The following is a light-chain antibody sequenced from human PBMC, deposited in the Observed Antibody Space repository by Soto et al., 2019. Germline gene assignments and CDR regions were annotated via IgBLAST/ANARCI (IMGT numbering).Light chain of an antibody. CDR1: QSISSSY. V-gene: IGKV3D-20*02. Sequence: EIVLTQSPGTLSLSPGKRATLSCRASQSISSSYLAWYQQRPGQAPRLLIYGASSRATGIPDRFSGSGSGTEFTLTISRLEPEEFAVYYCQQSSNWPRWTVGQGNKVDSK. CDR2: GAS. J-gene: IGKJ1*01. CDR3: QQSSNWPRWT.